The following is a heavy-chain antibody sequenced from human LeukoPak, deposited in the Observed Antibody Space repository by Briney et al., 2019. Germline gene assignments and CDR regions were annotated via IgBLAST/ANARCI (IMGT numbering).Heavy chain of an antibody. Sequence: ASVKVSCKASGYTFTGYYMHWVRQAPGQGLEWMGRINPNSGGTNYAQKFQGRVTMTRDTSISTAYMELSRLRSDDTDVYYCARDDSQKKDIVATIHDYWGQGTLVTVSS. D-gene: IGHD5-12*01. CDR1: GYTFTGYY. J-gene: IGHJ4*02. V-gene: IGHV1-2*05. CDR3: ARDDSQKKDIVATIHDY. CDR2: INPNSGGT.